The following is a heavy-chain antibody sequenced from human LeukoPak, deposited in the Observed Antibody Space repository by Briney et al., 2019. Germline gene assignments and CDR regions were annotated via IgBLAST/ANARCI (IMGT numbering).Heavy chain of an antibody. V-gene: IGHV1-18*01. J-gene: IGHJ5*02. CDR1: GYTFTSYG. Sequence: ASVNVSCKASGYTFTSYGISWVRQAPGQGLEWMGWISAYNGNTNYAQKLQGRVTMTTDTSTSTAYMELRSLRSDDTAVYYCARVQRDSGYYDILTGYYPYNWFDPWGQGTLVTVSS. CDR2: ISAYNGNT. D-gene: IGHD3-9*01. CDR3: ARVQRDSGYYDILTGYYPYNWFDP.